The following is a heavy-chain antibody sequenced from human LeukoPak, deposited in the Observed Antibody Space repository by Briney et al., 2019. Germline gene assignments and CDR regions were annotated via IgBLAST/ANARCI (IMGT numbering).Heavy chain of an antibody. CDR2: IYHSGST. CDR3: ARGKVSSSPPFDY. D-gene: IGHD6-6*01. V-gene: IGHV4-38-2*01. Sequence: SETLSLTCAVSGYSISSGYYWGWIRQPPGKGLEWIGSIYHSGSTYYNPSLKSRVTISVDTSKNQFSLKLSSVTAADTAVYYCARGKVSSSPPFDYWGQGTLVTVSS. CDR1: GYSISSGYY. J-gene: IGHJ4*02.